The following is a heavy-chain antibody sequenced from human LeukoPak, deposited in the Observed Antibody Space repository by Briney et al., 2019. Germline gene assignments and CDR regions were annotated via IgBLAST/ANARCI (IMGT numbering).Heavy chain of an antibody. V-gene: IGHV1-18*01. D-gene: IGHD6-19*01. Sequence: ASVKVSCKASGYTFTSYGISWVRQAPGQGLEWMGWISAYNGNTNYAQKLQGRVTMTTDTSTSTAYMELRSLRSDDTAVYYCAYSSGWYGDEAFDFWGKGKMATVSP. J-gene: IGHJ3*01. CDR3: AYSSGWYGDEAFDF. CDR1: GYTFTSYG. CDR2: ISAYNGNT.